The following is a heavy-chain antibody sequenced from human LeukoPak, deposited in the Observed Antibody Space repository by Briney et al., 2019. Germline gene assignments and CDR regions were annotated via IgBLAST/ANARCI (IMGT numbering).Heavy chain of an antibody. Sequence: PSETLSLTCAVYGGSFSGYYWSWIRQPPGKGLEWIGEINHSGSTNYNPSLKSRVTISVDTSKNQFPLKLSSVTAADTAVYYCARTYGSGSQRGYFQHWGQGTLVTVSS. CDR2: INHSGST. CDR1: GGSFSGYY. D-gene: IGHD3-10*01. V-gene: IGHV4-34*01. CDR3: ARTYGSGSQRGYFQH. J-gene: IGHJ1*01.